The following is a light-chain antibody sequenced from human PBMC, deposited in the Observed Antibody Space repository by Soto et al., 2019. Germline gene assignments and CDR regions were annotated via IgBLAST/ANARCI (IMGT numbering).Light chain of an antibody. CDR3: QQYSDSPPT. CDR2: GAS. V-gene: IGKV3D-15*01. Sequence: EIVMTQSPVTLSVSPGERATLSCRASQSVSSNLAWYQQKPGQAPRLLIYGASTRATGIPDRFSGSGSGTDFTLTIDRLEPEDFAMYYCQQYSDSPPTFGQGTKVDI. CDR1: QSVSSN. J-gene: IGKJ1*01.